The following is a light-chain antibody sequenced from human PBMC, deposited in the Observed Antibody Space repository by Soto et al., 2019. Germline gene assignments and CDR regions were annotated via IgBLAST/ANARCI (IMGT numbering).Light chain of an antibody. CDR1: QTIRSNY. V-gene: IGKV3-20*01. CDR2: GAY. J-gene: IGKJ1*01. Sequence: ETVLTQSPGTLSLSPGERATLSCRASQTIRSNYLAWYRQTPGQAPRLLIYGAYNRATGIADRFSGSGSGTDFTLIISRLEPEEFALYYCQQDVSSHWTFGQGTKVEIK. CDR3: QQDVSSHWT.